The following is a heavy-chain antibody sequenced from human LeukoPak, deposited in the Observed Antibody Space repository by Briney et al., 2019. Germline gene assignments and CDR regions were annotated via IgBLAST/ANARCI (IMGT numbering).Heavy chain of an antibody. CDR3: ARIYYGSGSYFDY. D-gene: IGHD3-10*01. CDR2: IYYSGST. J-gene: IGHJ4*02. Sequence: SETLSLTCTVSGGSISSSSYYWGWIRQPPGKGLEWIGSIYYSGSTYYNPSLKSRVTISVDTSKNQFSLKLSSVTAADTAVYYCARIYYGSGSYFDYWGQGTLVTVSS. V-gene: IGHV4-39*01. CDR1: GGSISSSSYY.